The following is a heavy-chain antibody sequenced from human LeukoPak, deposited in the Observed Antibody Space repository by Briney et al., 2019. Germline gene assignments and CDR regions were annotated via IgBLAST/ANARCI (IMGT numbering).Heavy chain of an antibody. V-gene: IGHV5-51*01. J-gene: IGHJ4*02. CDR2: IYPGDSDT. CDR3: AIQYSNSWYTDC. CDR1: GYSFSSYW. Sequence: GESLKISCKGSGYSFSSYWIGWVRQMPGKGLEWMGIIYPGDSDTRYSPSFQGQVTISADKSISTAFLQWSSLKASDTAIYYCAIQYSNSWYTDCWGQGTLVTVSS. D-gene: IGHD6-19*01.